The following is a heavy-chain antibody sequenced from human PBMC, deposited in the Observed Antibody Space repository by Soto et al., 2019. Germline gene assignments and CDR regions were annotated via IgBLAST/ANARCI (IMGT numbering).Heavy chain of an antibody. Sequence: SVKVSCKASGGTFSSYAISWVRQAPGQGLEWMGGIIPIFGTANYAQKFQGRVTITADESTSTAYMELSSLRSEDTAVYYCARVATVVTHAFDYWGQGTLVTVSS. D-gene: IGHD4-17*01. CDR3: ARVATVVTHAFDY. CDR2: IIPIFGTA. J-gene: IGHJ4*02. CDR1: GGTFSSYA. V-gene: IGHV1-69*13.